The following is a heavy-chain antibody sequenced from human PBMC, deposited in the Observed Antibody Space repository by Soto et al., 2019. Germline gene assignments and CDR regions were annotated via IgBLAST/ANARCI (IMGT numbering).Heavy chain of an antibody. CDR2: MRANSGDT. D-gene: IGHD1-1*01. CDR1: GDTFTNFD. Sequence: QVQLVQSGAEVKKPGASVKVSCKPSGDTFTNFDLNWVRQAAGKGLEWLGWMRANSGDTGHAQKCRGRVRMTRDICMSPADMELSSPRAEDTGVYYCERYIHGTGFKVWGEGTLVTVSS. J-gene: IGHJ4*02. CDR3: ERYIHGTGFKV. V-gene: IGHV1-8*01.